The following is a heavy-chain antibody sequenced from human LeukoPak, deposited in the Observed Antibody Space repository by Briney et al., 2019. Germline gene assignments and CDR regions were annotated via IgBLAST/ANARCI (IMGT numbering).Heavy chain of an antibody. V-gene: IGHV4-59*01. CDR3: ARVTQYSSGWYVGP. D-gene: IGHD6-19*01. Sequence: SETLSLTCTVSGGSISSYYWSWIRQPPGKGLEGIGYIYYSGSTNYNPSLKSRVTISVDTSKNQFSLKLSSVTAADTAVYYCARVTQYSSGWYVGPWGQGTLVTVSS. CDR2: IYYSGST. J-gene: IGHJ5*02. CDR1: GGSISSYY.